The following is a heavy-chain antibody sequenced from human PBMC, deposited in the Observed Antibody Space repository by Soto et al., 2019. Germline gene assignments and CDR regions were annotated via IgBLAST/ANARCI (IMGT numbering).Heavy chain of an antibody. D-gene: IGHD3-3*01. V-gene: IGHV1-18*04. CDR1: GYPFTRYS. CDR3: ARASLKIFGAPYGMDV. CDR2: ISGYNGDT. Sequence: ASVKVSCKASGYPFTRYSIRWVRQAPGQGLEWMGWISGYNGDTEYSKNFQGRLTMTIDTSTTTASMELRSLRSDGTAVYYCARASLKIFGAPYGMDVWGQGTSVTVSS. J-gene: IGHJ6*02.